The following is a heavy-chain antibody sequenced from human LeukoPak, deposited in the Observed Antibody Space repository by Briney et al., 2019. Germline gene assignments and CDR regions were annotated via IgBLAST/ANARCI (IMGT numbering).Heavy chain of an antibody. J-gene: IGHJ3*02. CDR1: GGSFSGYY. CDR2: INHSGST. V-gene: IGHV4-34*01. Sequence: KPSETLSLTCAVYGGSFSGYYWSWIRQPPGKGLEWIGEINHSGSTNYNVSLKSRVTISVDTSKNQFSLKLSSVTAADTAVYYCARAFRGIFGVFEAFDIWGQGTMVTVSS. CDR3: ARAFRGIFGVFEAFDI. D-gene: IGHD3-3*01.